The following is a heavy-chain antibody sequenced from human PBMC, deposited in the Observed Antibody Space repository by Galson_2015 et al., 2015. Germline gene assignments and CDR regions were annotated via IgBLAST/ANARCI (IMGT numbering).Heavy chain of an antibody. CDR3: ARDEGYCSSTSCNNPSDV. V-gene: IGHV1-18*04. CDR2: ISAYNGNT. Sequence: SVKVSCKASGYTFTSYGISWVRQAPGQGLEWMGWISAYNGNTNYAQKLQGRVTMTTDTSTSTAYMELRSLRSDDTAVYYCARDEGYCSSTSCNNPSDVWGQGTTVTVSS. D-gene: IGHD2-2*01. CDR1: GYTFTSYG. J-gene: IGHJ6*02.